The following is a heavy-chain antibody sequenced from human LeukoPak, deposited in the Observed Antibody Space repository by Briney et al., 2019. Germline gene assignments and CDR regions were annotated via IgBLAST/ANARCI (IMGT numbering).Heavy chain of an antibody. V-gene: IGHV1-46*01. J-gene: IGHJ4*02. CDR3: ARTSYSSGWDHHFDY. CDR2: INPSGGST. CDR1: GYTFTSYY. D-gene: IGHD6-19*01. Sequence: GASVKVSCKASGYTFTSYYMHWVRQAPGQGLEWMGIINPSGGSTSYAQKFQGRVTMTRDTSTSTVYMELSSLRSEDTAVYYCARTSYSSGWDHHFDYWGQGTLVTVSS.